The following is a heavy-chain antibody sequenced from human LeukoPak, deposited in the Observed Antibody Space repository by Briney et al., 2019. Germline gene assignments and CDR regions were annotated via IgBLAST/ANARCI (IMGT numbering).Heavy chain of an antibody. CDR1: GFTFSSYW. J-gene: IGHJ6*03. V-gene: IGHV3-7*01. CDR2: IKQEGSEK. CDR3: ARAPYNWNGYYYYYYMDV. Sequence: PGGSLRLSCAASGFTFSSYWMSWVRQAPGKGLEWVANIKQEGSEKYYVDSVKGRFTISRDNAKNSLYLQMNSLRAEDTAVYYCARAPYNWNGYYYYYYMDVWGKGTTVTVSS. D-gene: IGHD1-1*01.